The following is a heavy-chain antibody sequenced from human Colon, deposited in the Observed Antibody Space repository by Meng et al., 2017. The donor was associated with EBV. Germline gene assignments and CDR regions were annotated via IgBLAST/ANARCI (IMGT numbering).Heavy chain of an antibody. D-gene: IGHD3-10*01. CDR1: GFSFSGDW. Sequence: EVQLVGSGGGLVHPVGSLRLSWAAFGFSFSGDWMHRVRQAPGKGLAWVSRINGDGSGTTYADSVKGRFSISRDNAKNTLYLQMNSLRAEDTATYYCARDDASEFDWGQGTLVTVSS. CDR2: INGDGSGT. CDR3: ARDDASEFD. V-gene: IGHV3-74*03. J-gene: IGHJ4*02.